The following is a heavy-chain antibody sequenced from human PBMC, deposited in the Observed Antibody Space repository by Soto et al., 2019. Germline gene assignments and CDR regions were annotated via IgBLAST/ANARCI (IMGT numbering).Heavy chain of an antibody. D-gene: IGHD1-26*01. CDR1: GGPISNTNYY. CDR3: ANLIVFHSSYYHDY. J-gene: IGHJ4*01. CDR2: IYHNGNT. Sequence: LTCSVSGGPISNTNYYWGWICQPPGKGLEWIASIYHNGNTYYNPSLKSRVTMFVDTSKIQFSLSLSSVTAADTAVYYCANLIVFHSSYYHDYWGHGTLVTVSS. V-gene: IGHV4-39*01.